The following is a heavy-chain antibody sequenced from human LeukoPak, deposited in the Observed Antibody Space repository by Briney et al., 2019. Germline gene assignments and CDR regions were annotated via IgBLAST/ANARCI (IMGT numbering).Heavy chain of an antibody. V-gene: IGHV3-11*01. Sequence: GGSLRLSCAASGFTFSDYYMSWIRQAPGKGLEWVSYVSSSGSTIYYADSVKGRFTISRDNAKNSLYLQMNSLRAEDTAVYYCARGGRRWLQLLGFVGDGLFDYWGQGTLVTVSS. CDR2: VSSSGSTI. CDR3: ARGGRRWLQLLGFVGDGLFDY. CDR1: GFTFSDYY. J-gene: IGHJ4*02. D-gene: IGHD5-24*01.